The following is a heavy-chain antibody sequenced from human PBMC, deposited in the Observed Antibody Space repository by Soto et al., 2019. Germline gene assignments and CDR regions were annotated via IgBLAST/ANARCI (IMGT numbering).Heavy chain of an antibody. D-gene: IGHD5-12*01. Sequence: PGGSLRLSCAASGFTFSSYAMSWVRQAPGKGLEWVSAISGSGGSTYYADSVKGRFTISRDNSKNTLYLQMNSLRAEDTAVYYCAKDMNAEMATISGNFDYWGQGTLVTVSS. CDR1: GFTFSSYA. J-gene: IGHJ4*02. CDR2: ISGSGGST. CDR3: AKDMNAEMATISGNFDY. V-gene: IGHV3-23*01.